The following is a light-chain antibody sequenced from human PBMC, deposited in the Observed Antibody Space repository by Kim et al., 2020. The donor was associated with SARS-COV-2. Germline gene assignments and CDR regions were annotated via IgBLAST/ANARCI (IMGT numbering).Light chain of an antibody. CDR3: QQRDSLT. CDR1: QSVTRNY. J-gene: IGKJ4*01. V-gene: IGKV3-11*01. CDR2: DAS. Sequence: SLSPGERATLSCRASQSVTRNYLAWYQQKPGQAPRLLIYDASNRATGIPARFSGSGSGTDFTLTISSLEPEDFAVYYCQQRDSLTFGGGTKVDIK.